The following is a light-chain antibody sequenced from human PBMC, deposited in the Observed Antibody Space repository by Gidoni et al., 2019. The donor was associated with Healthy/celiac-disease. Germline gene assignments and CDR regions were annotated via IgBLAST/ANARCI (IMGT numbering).Light chain of an antibody. CDR3: QQYYSTPFT. Sequence: VMTQYLDSLAVSLGERATINCKSSQSVLYSTNKKTYLAWYQQKPGQPPKLLIYWASTRESGVPDRFSGSGSGTDFTLTISSLQAEDVAVYYCQQYYSTPFTFGPGTKVDIK. V-gene: IGKV4-1*01. J-gene: IGKJ3*01. CDR2: WAS. CDR1: QSVLYSTNKKTY.